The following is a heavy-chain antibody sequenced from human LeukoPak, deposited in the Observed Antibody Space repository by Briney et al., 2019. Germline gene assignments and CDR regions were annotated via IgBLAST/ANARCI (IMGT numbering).Heavy chain of an antibody. CDR1: GFTFSSYN. CDR3: AKSGSYGYSYFDY. CDR2: ISSSSTYT. J-gene: IGHJ4*02. D-gene: IGHD5-18*01. V-gene: IGHV3-21*01. Sequence: GGSLRLSCAASGFTFSSYNMNWVRQAPGKGLEWVSSISSSSTYTYYADSVKGRFTISRDNAKNSLYLQMNSLRAEDTAVYYCAKSGSYGYSYFDYWGQGTLVTVSS.